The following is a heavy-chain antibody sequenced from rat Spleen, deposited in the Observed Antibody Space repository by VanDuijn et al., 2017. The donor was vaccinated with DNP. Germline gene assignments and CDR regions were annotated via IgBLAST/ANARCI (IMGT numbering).Heavy chain of an antibody. D-gene: IGHD1-9*01. CDR1: GFSFRDYD. V-gene: IGHV5-25*01. CDR2: ITPSGDNT. CDR3: ARHTTGITWFAY. Sequence: EVQLVESGGGLVQPGRSLKLSCVASGFSFRDYDMAWVRQAPTKGLEWVASITPSGDNTYYRDSIQGRFTVSRDNIKSSLYLQMNSLKSEDTATYYCARHTTGITWFAYWGQGTLVTVSS. J-gene: IGHJ3*01.